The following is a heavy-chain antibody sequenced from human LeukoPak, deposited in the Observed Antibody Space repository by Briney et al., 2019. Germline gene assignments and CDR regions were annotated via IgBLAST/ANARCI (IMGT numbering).Heavy chain of an antibody. CDR1: GFTFDDYA. V-gene: IGHV3-9*01. CDR2: ISWNSGTI. J-gene: IGHJ4*02. CDR3: AKATGYNWKRAFDY. D-gene: IGHD1-20*01. Sequence: PGGSLRLSCAASGFTFDDYAMHWVRQAPGKGLEWGSGISWNSGTIGYADSVKGRFTISRNNAKKSLYLQWNSLRAEDTALYYSAKATGYNWKRAFDYWGQGTLVTVSS.